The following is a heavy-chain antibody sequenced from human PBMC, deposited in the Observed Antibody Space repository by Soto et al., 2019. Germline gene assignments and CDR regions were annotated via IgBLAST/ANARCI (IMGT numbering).Heavy chain of an antibody. CDR2: MNPINGAT. CDR3: GRGPSPRAPAGGTPYYYAMDV. V-gene: IGHV1-8*02. D-gene: IGHD2-2*01. Sequence: ASVKVTCKASGYDFTAYDINWVRQASGQGLEWMGWMNPINGATGSARRFQGRVSMTRNTATATAYLELTSLRSDDSAVYFCGRGPSPRAPAGGTPYYYAMDVWGQGTTVTVSS. J-gene: IGHJ6*02. CDR1: GYDFTAYD.